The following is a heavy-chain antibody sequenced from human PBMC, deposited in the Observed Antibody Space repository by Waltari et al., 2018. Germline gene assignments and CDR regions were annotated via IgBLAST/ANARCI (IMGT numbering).Heavy chain of an antibody. CDR3: ARDRLERGMDV. Sequence: QVQLQESGPGLVKPSETLSLTCTVSGGSVSSGSYDWSWIRQPPGKGLEWIGYIYYNGRTNYNPSLKSRVTTSVDTAKNQFSLKLSSVTAADTAVYYCARDRLERGMDVWGQGTTVTVSS. D-gene: IGHD1-1*01. V-gene: IGHV4-61*01. CDR2: IYYNGRT. J-gene: IGHJ6*02. CDR1: GGSVSSGSYD.